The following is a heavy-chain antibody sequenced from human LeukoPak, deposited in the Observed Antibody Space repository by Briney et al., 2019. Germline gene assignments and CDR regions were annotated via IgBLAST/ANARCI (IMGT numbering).Heavy chain of an antibody. V-gene: IGHV4-59*01. Sequence: PSETLSLTCTVSGGSISNYYWSWIRQPPGKGLEWIGYIYYSGSTNYNPSLKSRVTISVDTSKYQFSLKLSSVTAADTAVYYCARVGGTNYYYYGMDVWGQGTTVTVSS. D-gene: IGHD1-26*01. CDR3: ARVGGTNYYYYGMDV. CDR1: GGSISNYY. J-gene: IGHJ6*02. CDR2: IYYSGST.